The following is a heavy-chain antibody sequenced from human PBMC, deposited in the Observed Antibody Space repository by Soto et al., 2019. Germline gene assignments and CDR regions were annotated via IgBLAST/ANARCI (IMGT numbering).Heavy chain of an antibody. D-gene: IGHD3-22*01. CDR3: AKDRNTMIVVAPGY. V-gene: IGHV3-30*18. CDR2: ISYDGSNK. CDR1: GFTFSSYS. J-gene: IGHJ4*02. Sequence: PGGSLRLSCAASGFTFSSYSMNWVRQAPGKGLEWVAVISYDGSNKYYADSVKGRFTISRDNSKNTLYLQMNSLRAEDTAVYYCAKDRNTMIVVAPGYWGQGTLVTVSS.